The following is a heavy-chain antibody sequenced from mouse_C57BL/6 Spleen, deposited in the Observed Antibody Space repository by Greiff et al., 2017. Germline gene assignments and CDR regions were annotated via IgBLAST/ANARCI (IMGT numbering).Heavy chain of an antibody. Sequence: EVQLVESGGGLVKPGGSLKLSCAASGFTFSDYGMHWVRQAPEKGLEWVAYISSGSSTIYYADTVKGRFTISRDNAKNTLFLRMTSLRSEDTAMYYWARAYYGNYDAMDYWGQGTSGTVSS. D-gene: IGHD2-10*01. CDR2: ISSGSSTI. V-gene: IGHV5-17*01. J-gene: IGHJ4*01. CDR1: GFTFSDYG. CDR3: ARAYYGNYDAMDY.